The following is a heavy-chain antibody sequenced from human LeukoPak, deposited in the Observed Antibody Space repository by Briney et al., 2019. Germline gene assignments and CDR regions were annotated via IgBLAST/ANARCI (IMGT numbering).Heavy chain of an antibody. D-gene: IGHD2-2*01. Sequence: GGALRLSCAASGFTFSNYEMNWVRQAPGKGLEWVSYISSSGSTIYYADSVKGRFTISRDNPKNLLYLQMNSLRAEDTGVYYCARDAEYQLLYDAFDMWGQGTMVTVSS. CDR3: ARDAEYQLLYDAFDM. CDR1: GFTFSNYE. CDR2: ISSSGSTI. J-gene: IGHJ3*02. V-gene: IGHV3-48*03.